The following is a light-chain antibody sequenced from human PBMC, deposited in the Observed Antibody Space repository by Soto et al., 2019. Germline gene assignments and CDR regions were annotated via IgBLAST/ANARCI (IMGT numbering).Light chain of an antibody. CDR1: QSVSSSY. Sequence: ESVLTQSPGTLSLSPGERATLSCRASQSVSSSYLAWYQQKPGQAPRLLIYGASSRSTGIPDRFSGSGSGTDFTLTISRLEPEDFEVDYCQQYGSSAMYTFGQGNKLEIK. CDR3: QQYGSSAMYT. V-gene: IGKV3-20*01. CDR2: GAS. J-gene: IGKJ2*01.